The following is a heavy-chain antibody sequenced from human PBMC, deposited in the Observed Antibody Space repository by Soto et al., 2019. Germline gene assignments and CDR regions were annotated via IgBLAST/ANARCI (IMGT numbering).Heavy chain of an antibody. CDR2: INHSGST. V-gene: IGHV4-34*01. D-gene: IGHD1-7*01. Sequence: SETLSLTCAVYGGSFSGYYWSWIRQPPGKGLEWIGEINHSGSTNYNPSLKSRVTISVDTSKNQFSLKLSSVTAADTAVYYCARLPSITGTTFDPWGQGTLVTVSS. CDR3: ARLPSITGTTFDP. J-gene: IGHJ5*02. CDR1: GGSFSGYY.